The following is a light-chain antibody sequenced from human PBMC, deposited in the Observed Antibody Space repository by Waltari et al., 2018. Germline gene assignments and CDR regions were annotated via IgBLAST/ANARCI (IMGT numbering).Light chain of an antibody. CDR2: STN. CDR1: SGSVSTTYH. J-gene: IGLJ2*01. CDR3: VLYMGSDIVI. V-gene: IGLV8-61*01. Sequence: QTVVTQEPSFSVSPGGTVTLTCGLSSGSVSTTYHPSWYQQTPGQAPHTLFYSTNTRSSGVPDRFSGSILGNKAALTITGAQADDESDDYGVLYMGSDIVIFGGGTKLTVL.